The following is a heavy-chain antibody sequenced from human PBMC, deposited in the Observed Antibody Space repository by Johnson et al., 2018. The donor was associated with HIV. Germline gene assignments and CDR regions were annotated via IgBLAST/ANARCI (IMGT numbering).Heavy chain of an antibody. Sequence: VQLVESGGGLVKPGGSLRLSCAASGFTFSDYYMSWIRQAPGKGLEWVSYIGRSGSTFYYADSVKGRFTVSRDNAKNTLLLQMNSLRPEDTAVYYCTRGYCTHGVCYTKVDAFDMWGQVTMVTVSS. CDR3: TRGYCTHGVCYTKVDAFDM. J-gene: IGHJ3*02. CDR1: GFTFSDYY. D-gene: IGHD2-8*01. CDR2: IGRSGSTF. V-gene: IGHV3-11*04.